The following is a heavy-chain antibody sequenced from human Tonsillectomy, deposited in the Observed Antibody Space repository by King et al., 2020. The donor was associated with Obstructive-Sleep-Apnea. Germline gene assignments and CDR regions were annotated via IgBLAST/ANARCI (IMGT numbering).Heavy chain of an antibody. J-gene: IGHJ3*02. CDR2: IYNTGST. V-gene: IGHV4-59*01. D-gene: IGHD4-23*01. Sequence: QLQESGPGLVKPSETLSLTCTVSGGSFSSYSGTWIRQPPGKGLEWIGYIYNTGSTNYNPPLKSRVTISIYTSKNQFSLKLSSVTAADTAVYYCARVWSTVVTNDAFDIWGQGTMVTVSS. CDR3: ARVWSTVVTNDAFDI. CDR1: GGSFSSYS.